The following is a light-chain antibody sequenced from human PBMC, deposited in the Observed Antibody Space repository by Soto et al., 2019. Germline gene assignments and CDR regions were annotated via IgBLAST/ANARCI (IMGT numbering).Light chain of an antibody. CDR2: GAS. V-gene: IGKV3-20*01. J-gene: IGKJ3*01. CDR3: QQFGSSPGFT. CDR1: QSINSRY. Sequence: EIMLTQSPDTLSLSPGERATLSCRASQSINSRYLAWYQQKPGQAPRLLIYGASSRATGIPDRFSGSGSGTDFTLTISRLEPEDFAVYYCQQFGSSPGFTFGPGTIVDIK.